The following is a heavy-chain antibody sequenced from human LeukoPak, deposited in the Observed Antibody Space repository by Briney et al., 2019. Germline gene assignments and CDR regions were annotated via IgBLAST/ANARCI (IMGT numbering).Heavy chain of an antibody. V-gene: IGHV4-38-2*02. J-gene: IGHJ5*02. D-gene: IGHD3-22*01. CDR3: ARHLVRYYDTSGYAWFDP. CDR2: IYHSGST. Sequence: SETLSLTCTVSGYSISSGYFWGWIRQPPGKGLEWIGIIYHSGSTYYNPSLKSRVTISVDTSKNQFSLKLSSVTAADTAVYYCARHLVRYYDTSGYAWFDPWGQGTLVTVSS. CDR1: GYSISSGYF.